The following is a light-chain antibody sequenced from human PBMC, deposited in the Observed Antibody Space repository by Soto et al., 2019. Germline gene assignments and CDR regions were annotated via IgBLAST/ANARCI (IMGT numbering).Light chain of an antibody. CDR3: HQYGCSLWT. CDR2: GAS. Sequence: EVVLTQSPGTLSLSPGERATLSCMASQSVRSDYLAWYQQKPDQAPRLLLSGASSRATGIPDRFSGSGSGTDITLTISRLEPEDFALYYCHQYGCSLWTFGQVTKVEMK. V-gene: IGKV3-20*01. J-gene: IGKJ1*01. CDR1: QSVRSDY.